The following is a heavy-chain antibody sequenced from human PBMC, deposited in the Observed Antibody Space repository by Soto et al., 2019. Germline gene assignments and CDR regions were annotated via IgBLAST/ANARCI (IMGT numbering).Heavy chain of an antibody. CDR3: AGNSTRGPGYSPFEY. D-gene: IGHD2-8*02. CDR1: GGSISNNSYY. Sequence: QLHLQESGPGLVKPSETLSLTCTVSGGSISNNSYYWGWIRQPPGKALEWIGSIYYSESTYYNPSLESRATISVDTSKNLFALELSSVTAADTAVYYYAGNSTRGPGYSPFEYWGQGALVTVSS. V-gene: IGHV4-39*02. J-gene: IGHJ4*02. CDR2: IYYSEST.